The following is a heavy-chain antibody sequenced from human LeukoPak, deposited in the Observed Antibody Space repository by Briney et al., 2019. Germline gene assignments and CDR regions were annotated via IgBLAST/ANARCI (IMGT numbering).Heavy chain of an antibody. CDR2: ISYDGSNK. Sequence: PGGSLRLSCAASGFTFSSYGMHWVRQAPGKGPEWVAVISYDGSNKYYADSVKGRFTISRDNSKSTLYLQMSSLKAEDTAVYYCAKESGIRSYGAYFPHWGQGTLVTVSS. CDR3: AKESGIRSYGAYFPH. CDR1: GFTFSSYG. J-gene: IGHJ1*01. D-gene: IGHD4-17*01. V-gene: IGHV3-30*18.